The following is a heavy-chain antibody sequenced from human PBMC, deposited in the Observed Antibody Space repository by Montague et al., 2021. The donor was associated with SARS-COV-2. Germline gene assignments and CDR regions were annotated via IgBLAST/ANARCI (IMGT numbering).Heavy chain of an antibody. CDR1: GGSISSSNYY. CDR2: IYDSGST. J-gene: IGHJ3*02. D-gene: IGHD5-12*01. Sequence: SETLSLTRTVSGGSISSSNYYWDWIRQSPGKGLEWIGSIYDSGSTYYNPSLKSRVTISVDTSKNHFSLKLSSVTAADTAVYYCARRGRKLLPVATTIGGFDIWGQGTMVTVSS. V-gene: IGHV4-39*02. CDR3: ARRGRKLLPVATTIGGFDI.